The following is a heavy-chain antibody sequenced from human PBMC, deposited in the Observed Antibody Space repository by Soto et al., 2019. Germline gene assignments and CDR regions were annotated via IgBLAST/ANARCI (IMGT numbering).Heavy chain of an antibody. J-gene: IGHJ4*02. CDR3: ARVADYYDSSGYYSFDY. Sequence: AGGSLRLSCAASGFAFSSYEMNWVRQAPGKGLEWVSYISSSGSTIFYADSVKGRFTISRDNAKNSLYLQMNSLRAEDTAVYYCARVADYYDSSGYYSFDYWGQGTLVTVSS. CDR1: GFAFSSYE. D-gene: IGHD3-22*01. V-gene: IGHV3-48*03. CDR2: ISSSGSTI.